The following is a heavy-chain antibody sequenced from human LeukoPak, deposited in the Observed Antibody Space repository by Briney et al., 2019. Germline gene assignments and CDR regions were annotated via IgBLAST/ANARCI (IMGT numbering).Heavy chain of an antibody. CDR1: GGSTSSSSYY. D-gene: IGHD5-12*01. Sequence: SETLSLTCTVSGGSTSSSSYYWGWIRQPPGKGLEWIGSIYYSGSTYYNPSLKSRVTISVDTSKNQFSLKLCSVTAADTAVYYCARRGGYDYYFDYWGQGTLVTVSS. CDR2: IYYSGST. V-gene: IGHV4-39*01. J-gene: IGHJ4*02. CDR3: ARRGGYDYYFDY.